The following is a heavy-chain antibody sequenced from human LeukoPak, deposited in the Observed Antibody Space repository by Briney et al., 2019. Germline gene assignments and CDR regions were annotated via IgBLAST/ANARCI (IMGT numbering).Heavy chain of an antibody. V-gene: IGHV3-30*18. CDR1: GFTFRNYG. Sequence: PGGSLRLSCAASGFTFRNYGMNWVRQAPGKGLEWVAVISSDSNKIYYADSVKDRFTISRDNSENAAFLQMNSLRVEDTAVYYCAKSRGPSYDHFFDSWGQGTLVTVSS. CDR3: AKSRGPSYDHFFDS. CDR2: ISSDSNKI. J-gene: IGHJ4*02. D-gene: IGHD3-10*01.